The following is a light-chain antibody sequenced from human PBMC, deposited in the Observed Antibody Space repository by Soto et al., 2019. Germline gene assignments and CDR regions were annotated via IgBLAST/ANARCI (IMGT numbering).Light chain of an antibody. CDR2: DAS. V-gene: IGKV3-11*01. J-gene: IGKJ5*01. CDR1: QSVSSY. Sequence: EIVLTQSPASLSVSPGERVTLSCRASQSVSSYLAWYQQKPGQAPRLLIYDASNRATGIPARFSGSGSGTDFTLTTSSLEPADFAVYYCQQRSNWPPITFGQGTRLEIK. CDR3: QQRSNWPPIT.